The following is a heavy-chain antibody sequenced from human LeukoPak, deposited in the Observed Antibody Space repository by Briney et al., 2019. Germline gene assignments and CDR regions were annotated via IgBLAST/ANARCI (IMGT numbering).Heavy chain of an antibody. D-gene: IGHD4-11*01. CDR1: GFTVSSNY. V-gene: IGHV3-66*01. J-gene: IGHJ4*02. CDR2: IYSGGST. CDR3: AKDIGHDYSNYNYFDY. Sequence: GGSLRLSCAASGFTVSSNYMSWVRQAPGKGLEWVSVIYSGGSTYYADSVKGRFTISRDNSKNTLYLQMNSLRAEDTAVYYCAKDIGHDYSNYNYFDYWGQGTLVTVSS.